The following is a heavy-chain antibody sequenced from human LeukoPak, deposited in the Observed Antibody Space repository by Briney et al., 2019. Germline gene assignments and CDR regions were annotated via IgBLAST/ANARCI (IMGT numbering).Heavy chain of an antibody. Sequence: GGSLRLSCAASGFTFSSYWMSWVRQAPGKGLEWVANIRQDGSEKYYVDSVEGRFTISRDNARNSLYLQMNSLRAEDTAVYYCARDSGYDYDDYWGQGTLVTVSS. D-gene: IGHD5-12*01. J-gene: IGHJ4*02. CDR1: GFTFSSYW. V-gene: IGHV3-7*01. CDR2: IRQDGSEK. CDR3: ARDSGYDYDDY.